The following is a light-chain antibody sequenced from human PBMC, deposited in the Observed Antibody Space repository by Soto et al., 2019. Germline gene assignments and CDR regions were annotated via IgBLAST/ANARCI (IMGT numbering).Light chain of an antibody. V-gene: IGLV1-40*01. CDR3: QSYDSSLNGLM. CDR2: FNT. J-gene: IGLJ3*02. Sequence: QSVLTQPPSVSGAPGQRVTISCTGSNSNIGADYVVNWNQHFPGTAPKLLIYFNTDRPSGVPDRFSGSKSGSSASLAIAGLQPEDEADYYCQSYDSSLNGLMFGLGTKLTVL. CDR1: NSNIGADYV.